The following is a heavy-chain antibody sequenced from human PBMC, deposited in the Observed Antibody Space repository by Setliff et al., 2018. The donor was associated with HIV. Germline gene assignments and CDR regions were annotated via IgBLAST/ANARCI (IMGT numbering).Heavy chain of an antibody. CDR2: IYSGGNT. CDR1: GFVVSSNH. CDR3: AREEGGLYGMDV. V-gene: IGHV3-66*02. D-gene: IGHD3-16*01. Sequence: GGSLRLSCAASGFVVSSNHMSWVRQAPGKGLEWVSAIYSGGNTYYADSVKGRFTISRDNSKNTLYSQMNSLRAEDTAVYYCAREEGGLYGMDVWGQGTTVTVSS. J-gene: IGHJ6*02.